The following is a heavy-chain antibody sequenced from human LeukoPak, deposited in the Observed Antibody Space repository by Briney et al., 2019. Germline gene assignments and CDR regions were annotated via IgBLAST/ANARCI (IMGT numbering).Heavy chain of an antibody. J-gene: IGHJ6*02. CDR3: ASAVAGYHYYGMDV. CDR1: GFTFSSYA. V-gene: IGHV3-30-3*01. Sequence: PGRSLRLSCAASGFTFSSYAMHWVRQAPGKGLEWVADISYDGSNNYYADSVKGRLTISRDNSKNTLNLQMNSLRPEDTAVYYCASAVAGYHYYGMDVWGQGTTVTVSS. D-gene: IGHD6-19*01. CDR2: ISYDGSNN.